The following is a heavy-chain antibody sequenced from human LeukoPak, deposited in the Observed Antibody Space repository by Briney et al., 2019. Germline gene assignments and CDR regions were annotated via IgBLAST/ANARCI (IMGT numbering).Heavy chain of an antibody. V-gene: IGHV3-66*01. D-gene: IGHD1-20*01. CDR1: GLTVSSNY. CDR3: AKAASGNWNDVSDY. Sequence: GGSLRLSCAASGLTVSSNYMSWVRQAPGKGLEWVSVIYSDGRTYYADSVQGRFNISRDNSKNTLYLQMNSLRAEDTAVYYCAKAASGNWNDVSDYWGQGTLVTVSS. J-gene: IGHJ4*02. CDR2: IYSDGRT.